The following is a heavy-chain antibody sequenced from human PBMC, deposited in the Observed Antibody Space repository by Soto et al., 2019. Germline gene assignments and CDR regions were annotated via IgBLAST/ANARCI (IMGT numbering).Heavy chain of an antibody. V-gene: IGHV3-23*03. CDR2: ILADYKT. CDR3: ARRTNGYFGY. D-gene: IGHD2-8*01. J-gene: IGHJ4*02. Sequence: EVQLLESGGGLVQPGGSLTLSCEASGFPFSDYTMSWVGQAPGKVLECISVILADYKTYYTDSVRGRFTISRDNSKNTLYLEMNSLRAEDTAVYYCARRTNGYFGYWGQGALVTVSS. CDR1: GFPFSDYT.